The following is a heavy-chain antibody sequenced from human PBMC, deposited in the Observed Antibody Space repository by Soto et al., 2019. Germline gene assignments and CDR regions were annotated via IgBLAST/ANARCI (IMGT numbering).Heavy chain of an antibody. V-gene: IGHV1-18*01. CDR3: ARSIIGYCSGGSCYAYFDI. CDR2: ISAYNGNT. J-gene: IGHJ3*02. CDR1: GYTFTSYG. D-gene: IGHD2-15*01. Sequence: QVQLVQSGAEVKKPGASVKVSCKASGYTFTSYGISWVRQAPGQGLEWMGWISAYNGNTNYAQKLQGRVTMTTDTSTSTAYMELRCLRSDDTAVYYFARSIIGYCSGGSCYAYFDIWGQGTMVTVSS.